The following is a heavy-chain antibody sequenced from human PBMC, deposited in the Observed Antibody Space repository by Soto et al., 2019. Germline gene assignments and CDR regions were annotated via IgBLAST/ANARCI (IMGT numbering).Heavy chain of an antibody. CDR1: GFTFSSYW. CDR3: VRDVNTVALGLSPN. J-gene: IGHJ4*02. Sequence: PGGSLRLSCAASGFTFSSYWMSWVRQAPGKGLEWVANIKQDGSEKYYVDSVKGRFTVSRDNAKNSLYLQMNSLRAEDTAVFYCVRDVNTVALGLSPNWGQGSLVTVSS. V-gene: IGHV3-7*01. D-gene: IGHD5-12*01. CDR2: IKQDGSEK.